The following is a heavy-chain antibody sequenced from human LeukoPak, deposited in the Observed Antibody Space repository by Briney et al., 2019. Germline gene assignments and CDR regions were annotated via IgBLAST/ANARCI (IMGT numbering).Heavy chain of an antibody. Sequence: PSETLSLTCTVSGGSISSYYWSWVRQPPGKGLEWIGEVYHSGSTNYNPSLQSRVTISVDKSKNQFSLKLNSLTAADTAVYYCARANYEGVFDYWGQGTLVTVSS. CDR2: VYHSGST. CDR3: ARANYEGVFDY. CDR1: GGSISSYY. V-gene: IGHV4-4*02. D-gene: IGHD1-7*01. J-gene: IGHJ4*02.